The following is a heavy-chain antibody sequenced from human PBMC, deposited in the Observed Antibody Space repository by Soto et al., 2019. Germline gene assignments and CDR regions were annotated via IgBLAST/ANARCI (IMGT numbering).Heavy chain of an antibody. D-gene: IGHD3-3*01. Sequence: QVQLVESGGGVVQPGRSLRLSCAASGFTFSSYGMHWVRQAPGKGLEWVAVIWYDGSNKYYADSVKGRFTISRDNSKNTLCLQMNSLRAEDTAVYYCARDTYFWSGYPPSYYYYGMDVWGQGTTVTVSS. J-gene: IGHJ6*02. V-gene: IGHV3-33*01. CDR1: GFTFSSYG. CDR3: ARDTYFWSGYPPSYYYYGMDV. CDR2: IWYDGSNK.